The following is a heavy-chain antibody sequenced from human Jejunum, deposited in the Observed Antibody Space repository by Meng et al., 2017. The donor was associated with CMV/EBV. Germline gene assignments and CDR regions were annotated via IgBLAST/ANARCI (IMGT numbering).Heavy chain of an antibody. J-gene: IGHJ4*02. CDR2: IFSDGTT. D-gene: IGHD1/OR15-1a*01. CDR3: ARDSHSNIRASD. Sequence: ASGFTVGTHYMNWVPQAPGKGLEWVSIIFSDGTTYYADSVKGRFTISRDTSKNTVYLQMNSLRPEDTAVYHCARDSHSNIRASDWGPGTLVTVSS. V-gene: IGHV3-53*01. CDR1: GFTVGTHY.